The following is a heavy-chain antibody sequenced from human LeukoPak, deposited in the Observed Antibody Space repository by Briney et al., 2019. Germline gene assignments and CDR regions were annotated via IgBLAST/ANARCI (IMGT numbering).Heavy chain of an antibody. D-gene: IGHD3-16*01. CDR2: IQPDGREQ. Sequence: GGSLRLSCAASGLSFNSKWMSWVRQAPGKGLEWVGNIQPDGREQYPVDSVKGRFTISRDNARNVVFLQMNSLRVEDTAVYYCASQSFARFDPWGQGTLVTVSS. CDR3: ASQSFARFDP. CDR1: GLSFNSKW. J-gene: IGHJ5*02. V-gene: IGHV3-7*01.